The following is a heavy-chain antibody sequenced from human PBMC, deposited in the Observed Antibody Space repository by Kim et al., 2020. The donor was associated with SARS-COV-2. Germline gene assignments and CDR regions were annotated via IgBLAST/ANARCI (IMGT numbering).Heavy chain of an antibody. CDR1: GFTFSSYA. D-gene: IGHD3-9*01. J-gene: IGHJ6*02. CDR3: AKYYDILTGYYKLHYNYYGLDV. V-gene: IGHV3-23*01. Sequence: GGSLRLSCAASGFTFSSYAMSWVRQAPGKGLEWVSAISGSGGSTYYADSVKGRFTMSRDNSKNTLYVQMNSLRAEDTAVYYCAKYYDILTGYYKLHYNYYGLDVWGQGTTVTVSS. CDR2: ISGSGGST.